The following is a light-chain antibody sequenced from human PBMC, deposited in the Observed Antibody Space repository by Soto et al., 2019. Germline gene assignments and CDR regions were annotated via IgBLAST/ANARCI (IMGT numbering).Light chain of an antibody. J-gene: IGKJ1*01. CDR3: HQYSSSRRT. V-gene: IGKV3-20*01. CDR2: DAS. CDR1: QSVSSY. Sequence: EIVMTQSPATLSVSPGDGATLSCRASQSVSSYLAWYQQKPGQAPRLLIYDASSRATGIPDRFSGRGSGTDFTLTIRRLEPEDFAVYYCHQYSSSRRTFGQGTKVDIK.